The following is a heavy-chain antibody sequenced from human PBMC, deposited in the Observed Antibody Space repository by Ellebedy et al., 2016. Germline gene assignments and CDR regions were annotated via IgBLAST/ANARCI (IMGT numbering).Heavy chain of an antibody. Sequence: GGSLRLSCAVSGFTFSNHGMSWVRQAPGKGLEWVSEITASGDRAYYADSVKGRFTISRDNSKNILYLQMTSLRVDDTAVYYCTIFNYWGQGTLVTVSS. CDR1: GFTFSNHG. J-gene: IGHJ4*02. V-gene: IGHV3-23*01. D-gene: IGHD5-24*01. CDR2: ITASGDRA. CDR3: TIFNY.